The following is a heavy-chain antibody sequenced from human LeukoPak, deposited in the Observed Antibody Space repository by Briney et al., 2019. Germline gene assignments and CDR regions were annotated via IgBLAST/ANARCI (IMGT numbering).Heavy chain of an antibody. CDR1: GGSISSYY. Sequence: SETLSLTCTVSGGSISSYYWSWIRQPPGKVLEWIGYIYYSGSTNYNPSLKSRVTISVDTSKNQFSLKLSSVTAADTAVYYCARHLRKYSSGYYFDYWGQGTLVTVSS. CDR3: ARHLRKYSSGYYFDY. D-gene: IGHD6-19*01. CDR2: IYYSGST. J-gene: IGHJ4*02. V-gene: IGHV4-59*08.